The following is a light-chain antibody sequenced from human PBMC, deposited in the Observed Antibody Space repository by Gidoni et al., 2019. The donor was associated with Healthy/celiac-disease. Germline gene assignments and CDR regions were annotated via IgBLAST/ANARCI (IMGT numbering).Light chain of an antibody. J-gene: IGLJ3*02. CDR3: QVWDSSSDHWV. CDR1: NIGSKS. CDR2: YDS. V-gene: IGLV3-21*04. Sequence: SYVLPKPPSVSVDPGKTARITCGGNNIGSKSVQWYQQKPGQAPVLVIYYDSDRPSGIPERFSGSNSGNTATLTISRVEAGDEADYYCQVWDSSSDHWVFGGGTKLTVL.